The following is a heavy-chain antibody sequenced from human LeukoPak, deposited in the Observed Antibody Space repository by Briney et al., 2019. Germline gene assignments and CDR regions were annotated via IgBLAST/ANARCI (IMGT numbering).Heavy chain of an antibody. Sequence: PSQTLSLTCAVSGGSISSGGYSWSWIRQPPGKGLEWIGYIYHSGSTYYNPSLKSRVTISVDRSRNQFSLKLSSVTAAVTAVYYCARAPRRDNWFDPWGQGTLVTVSS. CDR3: ARAPRRDNWFDP. CDR1: GGSISSGGYS. J-gene: IGHJ5*02. V-gene: IGHV4-30-2*01. CDR2: IYHSGST.